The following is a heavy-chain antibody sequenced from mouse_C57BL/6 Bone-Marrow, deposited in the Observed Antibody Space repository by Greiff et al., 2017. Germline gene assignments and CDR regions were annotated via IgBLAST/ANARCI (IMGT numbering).Heavy chain of an antibody. V-gene: IGHV1-63*01. Sequence: QVQLKQSGAELVRPGPSVKMSCKASGYTFTNYWIGWAKQRPGHGLEWIGDIYPGGGYTNYNEKFKGKATLTADKSSSTAYMQFSSLTSEDSAIYYCARGATATVVPYYFDYRCQGTTLTVSS. CDR1: GYTFTNYW. CDR2: IYPGGGYT. CDR3: ARGATATVVPYYFDY. J-gene: IGHJ2*01. D-gene: IGHD1-1*01.